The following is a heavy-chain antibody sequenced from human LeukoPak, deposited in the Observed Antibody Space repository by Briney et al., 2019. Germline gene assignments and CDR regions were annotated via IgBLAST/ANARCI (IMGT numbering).Heavy chain of an antibody. Sequence: GGSLGLSCAASGFTVSSSYMSWVRQAPGKGLEWVSVIYSGGSTYYADSVKGRFTISSDNSKNTLYLQMNSLRAEDTAVYYCARDLCYWGQGALVTVSS. CDR3: ARDLCY. CDR2: IYSGGST. J-gene: IGHJ4*02. V-gene: IGHV3-53*01. CDR1: GFTVSSSY.